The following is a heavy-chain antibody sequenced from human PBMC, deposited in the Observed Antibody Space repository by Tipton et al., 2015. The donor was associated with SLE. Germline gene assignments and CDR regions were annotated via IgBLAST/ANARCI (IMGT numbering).Heavy chain of an antibody. D-gene: IGHD3-16*02. Sequence: SLRLSCAASGFMFSSYVMSWVRQAPGKALEYVSAISNNGGNTYYADSVKGRFTISRDYSKNTLYLQMNSLRAEDTAAYYCAGELSPIYGMDVWGQGTTVTVSS. J-gene: IGHJ6*02. CDR1: GFMFSSYV. CDR3: AGELSPIYGMDV. CDR2: ISNNGGNT. V-gene: IGHV3-64*04.